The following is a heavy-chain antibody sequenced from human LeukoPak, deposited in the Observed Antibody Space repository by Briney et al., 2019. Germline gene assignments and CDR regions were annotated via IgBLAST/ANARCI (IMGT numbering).Heavy chain of an antibody. V-gene: IGHV4-59*01. CDR1: GGSISNYY. J-gene: IGHJ6*03. Sequence: SETLSLACTVSGGSISNYYWSWIRQPPGKGLEWIGFIYYSGSTNYNPSLKSRVTISVDTSKNQFSLKLSSVTAADTAVYYCARVGRDYDFWSGYYGINYYYYYMDVWGKGTTVTVSS. D-gene: IGHD3-3*01. CDR2: IYYSGST. CDR3: ARVGRDYDFWSGYYGINYYYYYMDV.